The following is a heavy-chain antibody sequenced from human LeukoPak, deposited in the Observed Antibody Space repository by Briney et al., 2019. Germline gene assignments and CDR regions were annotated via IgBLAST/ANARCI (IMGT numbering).Heavy chain of an antibody. CDR2: IYYSGST. Sequence: PGGSLRLSCVASGFTFSSYSMNWIRQPPGKGLEWIGYIYYSGSTNYNPSLKSRVTISVDTSKNQFSLKLSSVTAADTAVYYCARQKEHGDFWSGYYIGMDVWGQGTTVTVSS. CDR3: ARQKEHGDFWSGYYIGMDV. CDR1: GFTFSSYS. D-gene: IGHD3-3*01. V-gene: IGHV4-59*08. J-gene: IGHJ6*02.